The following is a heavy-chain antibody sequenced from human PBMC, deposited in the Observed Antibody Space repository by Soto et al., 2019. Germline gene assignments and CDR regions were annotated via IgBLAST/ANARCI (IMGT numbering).Heavy chain of an antibody. CDR2: INAGPGNT. CDR1: GYTLNHYP. Sequence: QVHLVQSGAEVRKPGASVMISCTASGYTLNHYPMHWVRQAPGQGLAWMGWINAGPGNTKYSQKFQGRVTIPRDTLPITAYMELNSLRSEDTAVYYCARDVTIYSVVVISGFDYWGQGTLVTVSS. J-gene: IGHJ4*02. D-gene: IGHD3-3*01. V-gene: IGHV1-3*01. CDR3: ARDVTIYSVVVISGFDY.